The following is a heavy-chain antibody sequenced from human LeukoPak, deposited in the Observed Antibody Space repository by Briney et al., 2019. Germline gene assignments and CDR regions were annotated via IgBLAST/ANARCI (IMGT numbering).Heavy chain of an antibody. D-gene: IGHD6-13*01. CDR2: VSGSGDST. CDR3: AKDPEYSSSWSFDY. V-gene: IGHV3-23*01. J-gene: IGHJ4*02. CDR1: GFTFSSSA. Sequence: GGSLRLSCAASGFTFSSSAMSWVRQAPGKGLEWVSLVSGSGDSTYYADSVKGRFTISRDNSKNTLYLQMNSLRAEDTAVYYCAKDPEYSSSWSFDYWGQGTLVTVSS.